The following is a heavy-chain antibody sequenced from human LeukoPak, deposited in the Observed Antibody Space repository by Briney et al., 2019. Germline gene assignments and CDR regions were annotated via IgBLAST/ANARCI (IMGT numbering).Heavy chain of an antibody. J-gene: IGHJ4*02. D-gene: IGHD3-22*01. Sequence: GGSLRLSCAASGFTFSSYSMNWVHQAPGKGLEWVSYISSSSSYIYYADSVKGRFTISRDNAKNSLYLQMNSLRAEDTAVYYCAKAAYYDSSGPDYWGQGTLVTVSS. CDR1: GFTFSSYS. CDR2: ISSSSSYI. CDR3: AKAAYYDSSGPDY. V-gene: IGHV3-21*01.